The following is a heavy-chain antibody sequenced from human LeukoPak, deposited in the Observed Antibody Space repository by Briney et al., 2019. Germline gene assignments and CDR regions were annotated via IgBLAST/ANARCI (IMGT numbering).Heavy chain of an antibody. CDR2: LWYDGSNK. D-gene: IGHD2-15*01. V-gene: IGHV3-33*01. CDR3: ARKGDIAFDY. CDR1: GFTLSSYG. J-gene: IGHJ4*02. Sequence: GGSLRLSCAASGFTLSSYGMHWVRPGPGKGLGWGAVLWYDGSNKYYADSVKGRFTISRDNSKNTLYLQMNSLRAEDTAVYYCARKGDIAFDYWGQGALVTVSS.